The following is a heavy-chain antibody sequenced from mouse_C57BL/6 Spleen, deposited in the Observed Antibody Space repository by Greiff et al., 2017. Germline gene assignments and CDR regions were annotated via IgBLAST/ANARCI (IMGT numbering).Heavy chain of an antibody. CDR3: ARRAGTGAIDY. D-gene: IGHD3-3*01. V-gene: IGHV1-58*01. CDR2: IYTGNGCT. CDR1: GYTFTSYG. Sequence: VQLQQSGPELVRPGSSVKMSCKTSGYTFTSYGINWVKQRHGQSLDWIGYIYTGNGCTEYNEKFKGKATLTSDKSSSTAYMQLSSLTSEDSAIXFCARRAGTGAIDYWGQGTSVTVSS. J-gene: IGHJ4*01.